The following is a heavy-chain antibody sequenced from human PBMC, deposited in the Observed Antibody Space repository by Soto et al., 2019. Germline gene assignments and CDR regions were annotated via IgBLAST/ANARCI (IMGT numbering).Heavy chain of an antibody. J-gene: IGHJ4*02. CDR3: AILTIAAATTLDY. Sequence: QVQLVESGGGVVQPGRSLRLSCAASGFTFSSYGMHWVRQAPGKGLEWVAVISYDGSNKYYADSVKGRFTISRDNSKNTLYLQMNRLRAEDTAVYYCAILTIAAATTLDYWGQGTLVTVSS. CDR1: GFTFSSYG. V-gene: IGHV3-30*03. D-gene: IGHD6-13*01. CDR2: ISYDGSNK.